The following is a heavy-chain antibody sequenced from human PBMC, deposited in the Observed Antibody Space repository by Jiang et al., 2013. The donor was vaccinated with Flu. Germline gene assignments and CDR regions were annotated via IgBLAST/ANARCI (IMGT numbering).Heavy chain of an antibody. J-gene: IGHJ4*02. D-gene: IGHD3-9*01. CDR1: GFTFSYYA. CDR2: IWHDGSNK. CDR3: ATLRGSTYDTYLADF. Sequence: LSCAASGFTFSYYAMYWVRQAPGKGLEWVASIWHDGSNKYYADSVKGRFTVSRENSKNTLYLQMDSLRAEDTAVYYCATLRGSTYDTYLADFWGQGTLVTVSS. V-gene: IGHV3-30*02.